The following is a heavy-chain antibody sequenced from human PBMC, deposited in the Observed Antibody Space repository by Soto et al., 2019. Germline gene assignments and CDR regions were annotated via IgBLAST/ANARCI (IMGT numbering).Heavy chain of an antibody. D-gene: IGHD5-18*01. V-gene: IGHV1-46*01. J-gene: IGHJ4*02. CDR1: EYSFTSYY. CDR2: IDPSGDNT. CDR3: AGDPSRLYTPTHLTY. Sequence: QVQLVQSGAEVKKPGASAKVSCKASEYSFTSYYMHWVRRAPGQGLEWMGMIDPSGDNTGYPQKFQGRVTMTTDTSTSTAYMELGSLRSDDTAVYYCAGDPSRLYTPTHLTYWGQGTLVTVSS.